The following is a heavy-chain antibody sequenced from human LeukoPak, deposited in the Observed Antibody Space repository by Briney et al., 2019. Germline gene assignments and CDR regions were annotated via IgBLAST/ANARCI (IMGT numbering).Heavy chain of an antibody. D-gene: IGHD5-12*01. Sequence: ASVKVSCKASGYTFTGYYMHWVRQAPGQGREWMGWINPNSGGTNYAQKFQGRVTMTRDTSISTAYMELSRLTSDDMAVYYCARDPTRGDLSVYWGQGSLVTVSS. CDR2: INPNSGGT. CDR1: GYTFTGYY. V-gene: IGHV1-2*02. CDR3: ARDPTRGDLSVY. J-gene: IGHJ4*02.